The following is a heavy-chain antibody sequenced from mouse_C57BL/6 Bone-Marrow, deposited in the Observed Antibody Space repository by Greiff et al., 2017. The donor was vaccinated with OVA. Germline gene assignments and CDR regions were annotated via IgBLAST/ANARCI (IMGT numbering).Heavy chain of an antibody. D-gene: IGHD2-13*01. CDR3: SDHGEWEGLDY. J-gene: IGHJ3*01. CDR1: GFTINDYY. Sequence: VQLQQSGAELVRPGASVKLSCTASGFTINDYYMHWVKQRPEQGLEWIGWIDPENGDTEYASKFQGKATITADTSSNTAYLQLSSLTSEDTAVYYCSDHGEWEGLDYCGRGTVVTVSA. CDR2: IDPENGDT. V-gene: IGHV14-4*01.